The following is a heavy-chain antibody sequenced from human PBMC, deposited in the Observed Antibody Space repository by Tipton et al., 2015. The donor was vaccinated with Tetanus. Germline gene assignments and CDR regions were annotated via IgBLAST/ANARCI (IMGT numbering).Heavy chain of an antibody. Sequence: CAASGFIFSSYGIHWVRQAPGKGLEWVADSWYDGTDKYYADSVKGRFTISRDNSKNTLYLQMNSLRAEDTAVYYCAREADCSGGSCFSGDFDNWGQGTQVTVSS. CDR3: AREADCSGGSCFSGDFDN. D-gene: IGHD2-15*01. CDR2: SWYDGTDK. CDR1: GFIFSSYG. J-gene: IGHJ4*02. V-gene: IGHV3-33*01.